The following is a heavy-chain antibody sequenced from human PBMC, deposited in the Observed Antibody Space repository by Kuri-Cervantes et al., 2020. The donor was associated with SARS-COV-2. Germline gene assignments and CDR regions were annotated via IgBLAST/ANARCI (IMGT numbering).Heavy chain of an antibody. CDR1: GFTFSSYW. D-gene: IGHD6-19*01. Sequence: GESLKISCAASGFTFSSYWMSWVRQAPGKGLEWVANIKQDGSEKYYVDSVKGRFTISRDNAKNSLYLQMNSLRAEDTAVYYCARDRQWLGSTSFDYWGQGTLVTVSS. J-gene: IGHJ4*02. CDR3: ARDRQWLGSTSFDY. CDR2: IKQDGSEK. V-gene: IGHV3-7*01.